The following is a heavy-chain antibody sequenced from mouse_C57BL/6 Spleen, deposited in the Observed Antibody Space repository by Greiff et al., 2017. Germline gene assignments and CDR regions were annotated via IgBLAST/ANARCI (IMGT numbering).Heavy chain of an antibody. Sequence: QVQLKQSGPELVKPGASVKISCKASGYAFSSSWMNWVKQRPGKGLEWIGRIYPGDGDTNYNGKFKGKATLTADKSSSTAYMQLSSLTSEDSAVYFCARGGYGNGGYFDYWGQGTTLTVSS. CDR3: ARGGYGNGGYFDY. CDR2: IYPGDGDT. V-gene: IGHV1-82*01. CDR1: GYAFSSSW. J-gene: IGHJ2*01. D-gene: IGHD2-1*01.